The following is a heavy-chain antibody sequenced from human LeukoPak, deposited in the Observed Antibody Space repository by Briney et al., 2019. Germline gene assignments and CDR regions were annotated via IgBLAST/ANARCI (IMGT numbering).Heavy chain of an antibody. CDR2: IYYSGST. Sequence: SETLSLTCTVSGGSISSRSYYWGWIREPPGKGLEGIGSIYYSGSTYYHPSLKSRVTISVDTSKHQFPLTLSSVTAADTAVYYCARDSARGGYYFDYWGQGTLVTVSS. CDR1: GGSISSRSYY. CDR3: ARDSARGGYYFDY. J-gene: IGHJ4*02. D-gene: IGHD3-22*01. V-gene: IGHV4-39*06.